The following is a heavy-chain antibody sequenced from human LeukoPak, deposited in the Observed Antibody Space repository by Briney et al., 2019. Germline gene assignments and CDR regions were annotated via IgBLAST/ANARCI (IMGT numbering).Heavy chain of an antibody. J-gene: IGHJ4*02. CDR1: GGSRSDSRSSYY. V-gene: IGHV4-39*07. Sequence: SETLSLTCTVSGGSRSDSRSSYYWGWIRQCPGKGLEWIGTLFYTGRTHYNPSLQSRVTISVDTSKNQFSLRLSFVTAADTAVYYCARGEPRDLDYWGQGTQVTVSS. CDR3: ARGEPRDLDY. CDR2: LFYTGRT. D-gene: IGHD1-26*01.